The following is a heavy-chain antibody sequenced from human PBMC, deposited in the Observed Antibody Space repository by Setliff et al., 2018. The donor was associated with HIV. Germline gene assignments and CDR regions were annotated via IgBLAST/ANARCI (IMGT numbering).Heavy chain of an antibody. CDR3: ARGGVLRYFDWAY. J-gene: IGHJ4*02. CDR1: GGSISSGGYY. Sequence: PSETLSLTCTVSGGSISSGGYYWSWIRQQPGKGLEWIGYIYYSGSTYYNPSLKSRVTISVDTSKNQFSLKLSSVTAADTAVYYCARGGVLRYFDWAYWGQGTLVTVSS. V-gene: IGHV4-31*03. D-gene: IGHD3-9*01. CDR2: IYYSGST.